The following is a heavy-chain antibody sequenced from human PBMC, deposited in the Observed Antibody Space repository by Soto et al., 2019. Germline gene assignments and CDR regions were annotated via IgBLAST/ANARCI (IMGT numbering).Heavy chain of an antibody. Sequence: GGSLTLSCPASGFTFTSYGMRWARQAPAKGLERVSIIFTPATTYYAGSAKGRFTISRHDSEHTLYLQMNSLRAEDTAVYYSARLRYRYGLDYVGQGTMVTIAS. V-gene: IGHV3-23*01. CDR3: ARLRYRYGLDY. CDR2: IIFTPATT. CDR1: GFTFTSYG. D-gene: IGHD5-18*01. J-gene: IGHJ4*02.